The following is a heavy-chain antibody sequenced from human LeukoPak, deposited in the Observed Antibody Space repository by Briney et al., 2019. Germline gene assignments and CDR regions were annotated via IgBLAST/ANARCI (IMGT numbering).Heavy chain of an antibody. CDR3: ERDLRGSSTDY. J-gene: IGHJ4*02. CDR2: IFPIFGTA. Sequence: SVTVSCKASGGTFSHYAISWVRQAPGQGLEWMGGIFPIFGTANYAQKFQGRVTITADESKSTAYMELSSLRSEDTAVYYCERDLRGSSTDYWGQGTLVTVSS. CDR1: GGTFSHYA. V-gene: IGHV1-69*13. D-gene: IGHD2-2*01.